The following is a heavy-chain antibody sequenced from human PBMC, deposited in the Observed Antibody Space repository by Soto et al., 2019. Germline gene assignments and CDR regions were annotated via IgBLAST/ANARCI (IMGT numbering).Heavy chain of an antibody. CDR2: ISSSGSFM. D-gene: IGHD1-7*01. CDR3: ARDPPTGSTLDWFDS. J-gene: IGHJ5*01. CDR1: GFSFSSDS. Sequence: EVQLVESGGGLVKPGGSLRLSCAASGFSFSSDSMGWVRQAPGKGLEWVSSISSSGSFMNYADSVKGRFTISRDNAKNSLYLQMTSLKDEDTAVDYCARDPPTGSTLDWFDSWGQGTLVTVSS. V-gene: IGHV3-21*01.